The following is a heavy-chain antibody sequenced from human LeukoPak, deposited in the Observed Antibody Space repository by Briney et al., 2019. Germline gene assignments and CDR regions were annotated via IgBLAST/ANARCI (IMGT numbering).Heavy chain of an antibody. V-gene: IGHV4-38-2*02. CDR1: GYSISSGYY. CDR2: MSYSGRT. D-gene: IGHD4-17*01. CDR3: ARSPQGTATTANWLDP. Sequence: NTSETLSLTCTVSGYSISSGYYWGWIRQPPGKGLEWIGSMSYSGRTYYNPSLKTRVTVSLDTSKNQFSLNLISVTAADTAVYYCARSPQGTATTANWLDPWGQGTLVTVSS. J-gene: IGHJ5*02.